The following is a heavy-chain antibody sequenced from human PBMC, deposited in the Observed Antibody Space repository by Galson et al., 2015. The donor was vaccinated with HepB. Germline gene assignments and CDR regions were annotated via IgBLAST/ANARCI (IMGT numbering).Heavy chain of an antibody. J-gene: IGHJ3*02. CDR1: GFTFSSYW. Sequence: SLRLSCAASGFTFSSYWMSWVRQAPGKGLEWVANIKQDGSEKYYVDSVKGRFTISRDNAKNSLYLQMNSLRAEDTAVYYCAREDRVTYSSGWPRRGNAFDIWGQGTMVTVSS. D-gene: IGHD6-19*01. CDR3: AREDRVTYSSGWPRRGNAFDI. V-gene: IGHV3-7*01. CDR2: IKQDGSEK.